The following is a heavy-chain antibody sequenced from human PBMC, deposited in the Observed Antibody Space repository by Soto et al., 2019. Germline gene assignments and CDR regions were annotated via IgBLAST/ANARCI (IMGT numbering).Heavy chain of an antibody. V-gene: IGHV3-23*01. CDR1: GFTFSSYA. CDR2: ISGSGGST. Sequence: LRLSCAASGFTFSSYAMSWVRQAPGKGLEWVSAISGSGGSTYYADSVKGRFTISRDNSKNTLYLQMNSLRAEDTAVYYCAKDPYDLLLGMDVWGQGTTVTVSS. D-gene: IGHD3-22*01. CDR3: AKDPYDLLLGMDV. J-gene: IGHJ6*02.